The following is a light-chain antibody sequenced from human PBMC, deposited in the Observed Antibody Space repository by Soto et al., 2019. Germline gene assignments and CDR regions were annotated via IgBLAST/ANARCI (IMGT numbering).Light chain of an antibody. V-gene: IGKV3-15*01. CDR3: QQYKSWWS. CDR1: QTVSSN. CDR2: GAS. Sequence: DILMTQSPATLSVSPGESATLSCRATQTVSSNLAWYQQRPGQAPRLLIYGASTRATGIPARFRGSGSGTEFTLTISTLQSEDFALYYCQQYKSWWSVGQGTKVEIK. J-gene: IGKJ1*01.